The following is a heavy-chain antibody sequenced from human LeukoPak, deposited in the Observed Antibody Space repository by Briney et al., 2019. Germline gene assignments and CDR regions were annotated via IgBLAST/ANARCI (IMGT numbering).Heavy chain of an antibody. CDR3: AKSIVGATGDAFDI. CDR1: GFTSGNYW. CDR2: ISFDGSNK. J-gene: IGHJ3*02. V-gene: IGHV3-30*18. Sequence: GGSLRLSCAASGFTSGNYWMHWVRQAPGKGLEWVAVISFDGSNKYYADSVKGRFTISRDNSKNTLYLQMNSLRAEDTAVYYCAKSIVGATGDAFDIWGQGTMVTVSS. D-gene: IGHD1-26*01.